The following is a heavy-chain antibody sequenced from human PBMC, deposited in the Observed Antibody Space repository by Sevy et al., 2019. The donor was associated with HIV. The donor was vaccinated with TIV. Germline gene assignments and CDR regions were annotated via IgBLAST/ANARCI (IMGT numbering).Heavy chain of an antibody. J-gene: IGHJ4*02. Sequence: GGSLRLSCAASGFTFSSYAIHWVRQAPGKGLEWVAVISYDGSNKYYADSVRGRFTISRDNSKKTLYLQMNSLRAEDTAVYYCARGPLFGYDILTGYYDYWGQGTLVTVSS. CDR2: ISYDGSNK. CDR3: ARGPLFGYDILTGYYDY. D-gene: IGHD3-9*01. CDR1: GFTFSSYA. V-gene: IGHV3-30-3*01.